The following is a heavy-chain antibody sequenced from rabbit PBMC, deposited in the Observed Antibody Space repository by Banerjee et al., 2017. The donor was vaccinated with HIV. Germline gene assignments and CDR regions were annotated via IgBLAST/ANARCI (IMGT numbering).Heavy chain of an antibody. CDR3: AREWVGYFDL. J-gene: IGHJ4*01. CDR2: INTSSGNI. Sequence: QEQLEESGGDLVKPEGSLTLTCTASGFSFTNKYVMCWVRQAPGKGLEWIACINTSSGNIVYASWAKGRFTISKTSSTTVTLQMTSLTAADTATYFCAREWVGYFDLWGPGTLVTVS. D-gene: IGHD3-1*01. V-gene: IGHV1S45*01. CDR1: GFSFTNKYV.